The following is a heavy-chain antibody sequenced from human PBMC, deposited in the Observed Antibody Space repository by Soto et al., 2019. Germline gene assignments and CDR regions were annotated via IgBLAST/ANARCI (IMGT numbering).Heavy chain of an antibody. CDR3: DIGEYDHYCGDV. V-gene: IGHV3-48*02. D-gene: IGHD5-12*01. J-gene: IGHJ6*02. Sequence: DVQLVESGGGLVQPGGSLRLSCAASGFTFSDFGMNWVRQTPGKGLEWISYISSSSSSTIYYADSVKGRFIISRDNAKNSLYLQMNSLRDEDTAGYYCDIGEYDHYCGDVWSQVTTLTVAS. CDR2: ISSSSSSTI. CDR1: GFTFSDFG.